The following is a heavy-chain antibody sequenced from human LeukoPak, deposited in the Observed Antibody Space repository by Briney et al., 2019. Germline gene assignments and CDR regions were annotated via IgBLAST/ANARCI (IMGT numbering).Heavy chain of an antibody. CDR3: AKDRLLLVGATVFILDAFDI. D-gene: IGHD1-26*01. CDR1: GFTFSSYA. J-gene: IGHJ3*02. CDR2: ISGSGGST. Sequence: GGSLRLSCAASGFTFSSYAMSWVRQAPGKGLEWVSAISGSGGSTYYADSVKGRFTISRDNSKNTLYLQMNSLRAEDTAVYYRAKDRLLLVGATVFILDAFDIWGQGTMVTVSS. V-gene: IGHV3-23*01.